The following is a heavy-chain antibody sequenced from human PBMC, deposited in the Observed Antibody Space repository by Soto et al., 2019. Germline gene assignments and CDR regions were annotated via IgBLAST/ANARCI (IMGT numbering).Heavy chain of an antibody. CDR2: IKQDGSEE. CDR1: GFTFSGYW. CDR3: ARIAASGRGWDV. V-gene: IGHV3-7*01. J-gene: IGHJ6*02. Sequence: EVQLVESGGGLVQPGGSLRLSCVDSGFTFSGYWMSWVRQAPVKGLEWVGNIKQDGSEENYVDSVKGRFTISRDNAKNSIFLQMNSLRAEDTSVYYCARIAASGRGWDVWGQGTTVVVSS. D-gene: IGHD6-13*01.